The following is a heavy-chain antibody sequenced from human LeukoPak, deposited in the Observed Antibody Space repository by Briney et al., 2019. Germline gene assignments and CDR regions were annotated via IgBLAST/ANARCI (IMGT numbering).Heavy chain of an antibody. D-gene: IGHD7-27*01. CDR2: IRSKVYGGTT. J-gene: IGHJ4*02. Sequence: GSLRLSCSASGFTFDNYVMSWVRQAPGKGLEWISLIRSKVYGGTTEYAASVQGRFSISRDDSKSIAYLQMNSLETDDTAVYYCTRSLTGSPFDSWGLGTLVTVSS. CDR1: GFTFDNYV. V-gene: IGHV3-49*04. CDR3: TRSLTGSPFDS.